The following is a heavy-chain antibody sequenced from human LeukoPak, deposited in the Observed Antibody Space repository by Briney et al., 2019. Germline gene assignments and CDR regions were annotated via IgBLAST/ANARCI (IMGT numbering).Heavy chain of an antibody. CDR1: GGSIRSHY. CDR3: ARGSRELYYFDY. V-gene: IGHV4-59*11. CDR2: IYYSGST. Sequence: PSETLSLTCTVSGGSIRSHYWSWIRQPPGKGLEWIGYIYYSGSTKYNPSLKSRVTISVDASKTQFSLKLNSVTAADTAVYYCARGSRELYYFDYWGQGTLVTVSS. D-gene: IGHD1-7*01. J-gene: IGHJ4*02.